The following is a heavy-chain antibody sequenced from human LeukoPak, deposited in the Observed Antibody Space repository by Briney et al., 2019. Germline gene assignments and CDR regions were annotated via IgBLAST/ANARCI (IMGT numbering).Heavy chain of an antibody. CDR3: ARSPGYYDKRNYFSGDFDY. J-gene: IGHJ4*02. Sequence: PSETLSLTCTVSSGSISSYYWNWIRQPPGKGLEWIGFIHYSGSTNYNPSLKSRVTISLDTSKSQFSLKLSSVTAADTAVYYCARSPGYYDKRNYFSGDFDYWAREPWSPSPQ. CDR1: SGSISSYY. V-gene: IGHV4-59*01. D-gene: IGHD3-22*01. CDR2: IHYSGST.